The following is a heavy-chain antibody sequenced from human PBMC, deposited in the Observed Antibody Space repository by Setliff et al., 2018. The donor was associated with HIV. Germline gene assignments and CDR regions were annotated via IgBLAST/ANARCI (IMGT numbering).Heavy chain of an antibody. J-gene: IGHJ6*03. CDR1: GFTFSSYE. D-gene: IGHD3-10*01. CDR3: ARDVYYGAGSLLHYYLDL. V-gene: IGHV3-48*03. Sequence: PGGSLRLSCVASGFTFSSYEMNWVRQAPGKGLEWTSYISSSGSTTNYADSVKGQFTVSRDNAKNALYLQMNGLRVEDTAVYYCARDVYYGAGSLLHYYLDLWGKGTAVTVSS. CDR2: ISSSGSTT.